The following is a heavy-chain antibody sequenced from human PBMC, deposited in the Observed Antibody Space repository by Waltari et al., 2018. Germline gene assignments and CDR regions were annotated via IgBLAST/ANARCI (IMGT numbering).Heavy chain of an antibody. D-gene: IGHD1-1*01. CDR1: GFTFTDHY. CDR2: TKNRGNSHII. J-gene: IGHJ5*01. CDR3: ARDTATALDS. Sequence: EVQLVESGGGLVQPGGSLRLSCVGSGFTFTDHYMDWVRQAPGKGLEWVSRTKNRGNSHIIDYAASVKGRFIGSRDDSKNSLYLQMNNLQTEDTAVYYCARDTATALDSWGQGTLVIVSS. V-gene: IGHV3-72*01.